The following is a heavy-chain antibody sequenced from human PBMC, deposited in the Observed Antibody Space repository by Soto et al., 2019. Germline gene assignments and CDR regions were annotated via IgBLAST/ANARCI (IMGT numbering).Heavy chain of an antibody. Sequence: QVQLVESGGGVVQPGRSLRLSCAASGFTFSSYDMHWVRQAPGKGLEWVAVISYDGSNKYYADSVKGRFTISRDNSKNTLYLQMHRLRAEDTAVYYCARDPLWGTAFVLWSFDLWGRGTLVTVSS. D-gene: IGHD5-18*01. CDR2: ISYDGSNK. J-gene: IGHJ2*01. CDR3: ARDPLWGTAFVLWSFDL. V-gene: IGHV3-30-3*01. CDR1: GFTFSSYD.